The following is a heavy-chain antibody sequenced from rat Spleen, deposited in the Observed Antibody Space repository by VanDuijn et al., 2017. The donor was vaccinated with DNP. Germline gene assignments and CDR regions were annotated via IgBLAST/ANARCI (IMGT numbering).Heavy chain of an antibody. Sequence: EVKFVESGGGLVQPGRSLKLSCAASGFNFNDYWMGWVRQAPGKGLEWIGQINKDSSTINYIPSLKDKFTISRDNAQNTLYLQMSKLGSEDTATYYCTTSEYVMDAWGQGASVTVSS. CDR1: GFNFNDYW. CDR2: INKDSSTI. J-gene: IGHJ4*01. CDR3: TTSEYVMDA. V-gene: IGHV4-2*01.